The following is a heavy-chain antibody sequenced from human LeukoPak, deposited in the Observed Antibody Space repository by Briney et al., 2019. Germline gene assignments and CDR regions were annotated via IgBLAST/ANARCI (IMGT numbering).Heavy chain of an antibody. Sequence: SGGSLRLSCVASGFTFSTYWMHWVRQAPGKGLLWVSRLSGDGSSTKYADSLKGRFTISRDNAKNTLFLQMNSLRAEDTAIYYCAKYGDDWYYFDHWGQGTLVTVSS. CDR3: AKYGDDWYYFDH. V-gene: IGHV3-74*03. D-gene: IGHD3-9*01. CDR1: GFTFSTYW. CDR2: LSGDGSST. J-gene: IGHJ4*02.